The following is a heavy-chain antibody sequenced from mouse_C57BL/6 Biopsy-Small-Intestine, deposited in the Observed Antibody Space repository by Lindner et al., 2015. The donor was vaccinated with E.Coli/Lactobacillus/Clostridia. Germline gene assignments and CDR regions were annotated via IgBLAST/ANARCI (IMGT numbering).Heavy chain of an antibody. CDR1: GYTFTDYT. D-gene: IGHD1-3*01. CDR2: FYPGSGSM. Sequence: VQLQESGTELVKPGASVMLSCKASGYTFTDYTIHWVKQRPGQGLEWIGWFYPGSGSMKYNEKFKDKASLTADKSSSTVYMELSRLTSEDSAVYFCARHERSGIIFDYWGQGTTLTVSS. J-gene: IGHJ2*01. V-gene: IGHV1-62-2*01. CDR3: ARHERSGIIFDY.